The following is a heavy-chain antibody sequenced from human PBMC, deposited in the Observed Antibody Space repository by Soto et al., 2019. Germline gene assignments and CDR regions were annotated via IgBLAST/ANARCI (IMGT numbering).Heavy chain of an antibody. CDR1: GGSLSSGHYY. CDR2: IYDSGST. J-gene: IGHJ4*02. CDR3: AREGDFPGSPLDY. D-gene: IGHD3-3*01. V-gene: IGHV4-61*01. Sequence: PSETLSLTCTVSGGSLSSGHYYWSWIRQPPGKGLEWIGYIYDSGSTNYNPSLKSRVTISVDTSRNQFSMKLNSVTAADTGVYYCAREGDFPGSPLDYWGQGTLVTVSS.